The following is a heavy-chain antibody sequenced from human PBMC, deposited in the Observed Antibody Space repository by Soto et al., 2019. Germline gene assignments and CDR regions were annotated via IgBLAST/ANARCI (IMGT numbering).Heavy chain of an antibody. Sequence: GGSLRLSCVASGFSLSSYAMNWVRKAPGKGLEWVSTISGSCGSTYYADSVQGRFTVSRDNSKNTLYLQMNSLRAEDTAVYYCASLSATVLSLTYWGPGTQVTVSS. J-gene: IGHJ4*02. V-gene: IGHV3-23*01. CDR1: GFSLSSYA. D-gene: IGHD2-8*01. CDR2: ISGSCGST. CDR3: ASLSATVLSLTY.